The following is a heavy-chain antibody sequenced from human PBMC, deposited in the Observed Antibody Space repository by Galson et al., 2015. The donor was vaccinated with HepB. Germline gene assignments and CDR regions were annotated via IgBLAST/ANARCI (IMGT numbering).Heavy chain of an antibody. CDR3: ARDPGYCKSTSCYANLFDF. CDR2: ISYDGSVK. Sequence: SLRLSCAASGFTFRTYAMHWVRQAPGKGLEWVTIISYDGSVKYYADSVKGRFTISRDNSKNTLYLQMNSLRAEDTAVYYCARDPGYCKSTSCYANLFDFWGQGSMITVSS. D-gene: IGHD2-2*01. J-gene: IGHJ4*02. CDR1: GFTFRTYA. V-gene: IGHV3-30*04.